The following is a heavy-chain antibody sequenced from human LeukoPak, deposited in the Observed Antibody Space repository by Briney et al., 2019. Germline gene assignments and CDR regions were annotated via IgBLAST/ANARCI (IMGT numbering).Heavy chain of an antibody. Sequence: ASVKVSCKASGYTFTGYYMHWVRQAPGQGLEWMGIINPSGGSTSYAQKFQGRVTLTRDTSTSTVYMELSSLRSEDTAVYYCARVRFSGSYYSGGLDYWGQGTLVTVSS. V-gene: IGHV1-46*01. CDR2: INPSGGST. CDR3: ARVRFSGSYYSGGLDY. D-gene: IGHD1-26*01. CDR1: GYTFTGYY. J-gene: IGHJ4*02.